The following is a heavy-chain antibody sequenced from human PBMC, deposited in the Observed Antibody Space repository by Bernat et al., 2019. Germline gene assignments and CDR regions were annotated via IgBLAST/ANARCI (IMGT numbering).Heavy chain of an antibody. V-gene: IGHV3-30*03. CDR2: ISYDGSNK. J-gene: IGHJ4*02. CDR1: GFTFSSYG. CDR3: APEGRAFPPRGEPHFDY. D-gene: IGHD3-10*01. Sequence: QVQLVESGGGVVQPGRSLRLSCAASGFTFSSYGMHWVRQAPGKGLEWVAVISYDGSNKYYADSVKGRFTISRDNSKNTLYLQMNSLRAEDTAVYYCAPEGRAFPPRGEPHFDYWGQGTLVTVSS.